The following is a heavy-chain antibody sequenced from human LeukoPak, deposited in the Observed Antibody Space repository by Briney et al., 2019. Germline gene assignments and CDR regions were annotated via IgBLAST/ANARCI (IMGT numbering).Heavy chain of an antibody. J-gene: IGHJ4*02. CDR3: ARENCSSTSCGNRIDY. D-gene: IGHD2-2*01. CDR1: GYTFTGYY. V-gene: IGHV1-2*02. CDR2: INPNSGGT. Sequence: ASVKVSCKASGYTFTGYYMHWVRQAPGQGLEWMGWINPNSGGTNYAQKFQGRVTMTRDTSISTAYMELSRLRSDDTAVYYCARENCSSTSCGNRIDYWGQGTLVTVSS.